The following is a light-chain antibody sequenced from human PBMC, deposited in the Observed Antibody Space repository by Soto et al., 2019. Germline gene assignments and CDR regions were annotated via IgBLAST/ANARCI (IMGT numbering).Light chain of an antibody. Sequence: EIVLTQSPGTLSLSPGERATLSCRASQSVSSSYLAWYQQKPGQAPRLLIYGASSRATGIPDRFSGSRTGTDFTLTICRLEPEDFAVYYCQQYGSSPITFGQGTRLEIK. CDR1: QSVSSSY. CDR3: QQYGSSPIT. J-gene: IGKJ5*01. V-gene: IGKV3-20*01. CDR2: GAS.